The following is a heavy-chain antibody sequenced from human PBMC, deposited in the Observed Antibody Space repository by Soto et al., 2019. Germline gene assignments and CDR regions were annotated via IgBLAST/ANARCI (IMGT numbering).Heavy chain of an antibody. D-gene: IGHD6-13*01. CDR1: GFTFSNYP. CDR3: ARETGLGVAAAGSFDS. CDR2: ISYDGTRK. Sequence: QVQLVESGGGVVQPGKSLRLSCAASGFTFSNYPMNWVRQAPGKGLEWVSVISYDGTRKYYADSVRGRFTISRDNSKNTLYLQINSLITQDTAVYYCARETGLGVAAAGSFDSWGQGARVTVSS. J-gene: IGHJ4*02. V-gene: IGHV3-30*04.